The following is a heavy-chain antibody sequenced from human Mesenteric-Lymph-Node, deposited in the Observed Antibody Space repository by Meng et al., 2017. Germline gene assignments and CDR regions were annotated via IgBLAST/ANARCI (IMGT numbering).Heavy chain of an antibody. Sequence: GGSLRLSCAASGFTFSDHDMDWVRQAPGKGLEWVGRTGNKANSNTTQYAASAQGRFTISRDDSKNSLYLQMNSLKTADTAVYYCARSDLSSVARGLDFWGQGTLVTVSS. CDR3: ARSDLSSVARGLDF. J-gene: IGHJ4*02. CDR1: GFTFSDHD. D-gene: IGHD3-16*02. CDR2: TGNKANSNTT. V-gene: IGHV3-72*01.